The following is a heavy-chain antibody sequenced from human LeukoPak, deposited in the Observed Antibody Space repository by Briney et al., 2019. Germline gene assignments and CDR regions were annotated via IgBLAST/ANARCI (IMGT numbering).Heavy chain of an antibody. CDR3: ARDFGDRDYYGMDV. CDR2: IYHSGST. D-gene: IGHD2-21*02. CDR1: GGSISSSNW. Sequence: PSETLSLTCAVSGGSISSSNWWSWVRQPPGKGLEWIGEIYHSGSTNYNPSLKSRVTISVDKSKNQFSLKLSSVTAADTAVYYCARDFGDRDYYGMDVWGQGTTVTVSS. V-gene: IGHV4-4*02. J-gene: IGHJ6*02.